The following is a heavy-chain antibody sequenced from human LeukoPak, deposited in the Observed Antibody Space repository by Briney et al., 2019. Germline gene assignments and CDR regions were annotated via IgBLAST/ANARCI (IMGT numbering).Heavy chain of an antibody. V-gene: IGHV1-69*13. CDR3: ARALSDCSSTSCLNDYRLLGDY. Sequence: ASVKVSCKASGGTFSSYAISWVRQAPGQGLEWMGWIIPIFGTANYAQKFQGRVTITADESTSTAYMELSSLRSEDTAVYYCARALSDCSSTSCLNDYRLLGDYWGQGTLVTVSS. J-gene: IGHJ4*02. CDR2: IIPIFGTA. D-gene: IGHD2-2*01. CDR1: GGTFSSYA.